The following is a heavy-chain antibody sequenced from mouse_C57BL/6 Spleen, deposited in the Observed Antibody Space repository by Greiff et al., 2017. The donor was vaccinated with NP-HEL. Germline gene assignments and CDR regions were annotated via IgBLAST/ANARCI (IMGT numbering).Heavy chain of an antibody. CDR1: GYTFTDYE. D-gene: IGHD2-3*01. J-gene: IGHJ3*01. CDR3: TGRKASVYDGYYGFAY. V-gene: IGHV1-15*01. CDR2: IDPETGGT. Sequence: QVQLKESGAELVRPGASVTLSCKASGYTFTDYEMHWVKQTPVHGLEWIGAIDPETGGTAYNQKFKGKAILTADKSSSTAYMERRSLTSEDSAVYYCTGRKASVYDGYYGFAYWGQGTLVTVSA.